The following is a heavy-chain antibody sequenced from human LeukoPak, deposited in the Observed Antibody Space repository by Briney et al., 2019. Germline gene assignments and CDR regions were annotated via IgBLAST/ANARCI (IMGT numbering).Heavy chain of an antibody. CDR3: ARVEGVAFDI. J-gene: IGHJ3*02. CDR2: INPDSGGT. Sequence: ASVKVSCKASGYTFTGYYMHWVRQAPGQGLEWMGWINPDSGGTIYAQNFQGRVTMTRDTSISTAYMELSSLRSDDTAVYYCARVEGVAFDIWGQGTMVTVSS. CDR1: GYTFTGYY. V-gene: IGHV1-2*02.